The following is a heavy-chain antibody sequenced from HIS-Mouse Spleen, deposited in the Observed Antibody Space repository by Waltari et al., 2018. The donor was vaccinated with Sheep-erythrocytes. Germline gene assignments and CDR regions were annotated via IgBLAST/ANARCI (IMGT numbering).Heavy chain of an antibody. V-gene: IGHV1-69*04. CDR3: AQTGATTPHFDY. Sequence: QVQLVQSGAEVKTPGSSVKVSCKASGGTFSSYAISWVRQAPGQGLEWMGRIIPILGIANYAQKCQGRVTITADKSTSTAYMELSSLRSEDTAVYYCAQTGATTPHFDYWGQGTLVTVSS. CDR1: GGTFSSYA. CDR2: IIPILGIA. D-gene: IGHD1-26*01. J-gene: IGHJ4*02.